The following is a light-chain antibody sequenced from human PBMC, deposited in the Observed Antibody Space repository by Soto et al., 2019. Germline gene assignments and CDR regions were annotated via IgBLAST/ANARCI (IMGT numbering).Light chain of an antibody. CDR3: QQYNNSAYT. CDR2: GAS. CDR1: QSVSSN. Sequence: EIVMTQSPATLSVSPGERATLSCRASQSVSSNLAWYQQKPGQAPRLLIYGASTRATGIPARFSGSGSGTEFTLTVSILQSEDFAVYYCQQYNNSAYTFGQGTKLEIK. J-gene: IGKJ2*01. V-gene: IGKV3-15*01.